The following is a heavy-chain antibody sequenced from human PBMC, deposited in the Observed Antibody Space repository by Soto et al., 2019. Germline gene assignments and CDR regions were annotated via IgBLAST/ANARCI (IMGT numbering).Heavy chain of an antibody. J-gene: IGHJ4*02. Sequence: GGSLRLSCAASGFTFSSYAMSWVRKAPGKGLEWVSAISGSGGSTYYADSVKGRFTISRDNSKNTLYLQMNSLRAEDTAVYYCANQNYEGSDFDYWGQGTLVTVSS. V-gene: IGHV3-23*01. D-gene: IGHD3-16*01. CDR3: ANQNYEGSDFDY. CDR1: GFTFSSYA. CDR2: ISGSGGST.